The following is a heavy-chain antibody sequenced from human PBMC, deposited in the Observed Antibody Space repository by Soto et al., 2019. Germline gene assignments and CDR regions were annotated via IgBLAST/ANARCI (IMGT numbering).Heavy chain of an antibody. J-gene: IGHJ4*02. Sequence: QVQLVQSGAEVKKPGASVKVSCKASGYTFTTYGISWVRQAPGQGLEWMGWISAYNGDTNYAQNIQGRVTMTTDTSTTTAYVELRSLRSDDTAVYYCARDRGEGFVDFDYWGQGTLVTVSS. D-gene: IGHD2-21*01. CDR3: ARDRGEGFVDFDY. CDR1: GYTFTTYG. V-gene: IGHV1-18*01. CDR2: ISAYNGDT.